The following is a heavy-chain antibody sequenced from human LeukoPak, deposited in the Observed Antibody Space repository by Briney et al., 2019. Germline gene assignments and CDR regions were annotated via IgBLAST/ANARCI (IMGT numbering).Heavy chain of an antibody. CDR1: GGSISSGYY. CDR3: ARHLYSGYELDY. J-gene: IGHJ4*02. CDR2: IYHSGST. Sequence: SQTLSLTCTVSGGSISSGYYWGWIRQPPGKGLEWIGSIYHSGSTYYNPSLKSRVTISVDTSKNQFSLKLSSVTAADTAVYYCARHLYSGYELDYWGQGTLVTVSS. D-gene: IGHD5-12*01. V-gene: IGHV4-38-2*02.